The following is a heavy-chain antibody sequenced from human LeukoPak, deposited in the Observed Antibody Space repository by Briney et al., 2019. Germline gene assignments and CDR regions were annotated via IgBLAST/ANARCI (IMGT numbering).Heavy chain of an antibody. V-gene: IGHV3-23*01. CDR1: GFTFSSYA. D-gene: IGHD3-22*01. CDR3: AREGPHYYDSSGTY. J-gene: IGHJ4*02. CDR2: ISGSGGST. Sequence: PGGSLRLSCAASGFTFSSYAMSWVRQAPGKGLESVSAISGSGGSTYYADSVKGRFTISRDNSKNTLYLQMNSLRAEDTAVYYCAREGPHYYDSSGTYWGQGTLVTVSS.